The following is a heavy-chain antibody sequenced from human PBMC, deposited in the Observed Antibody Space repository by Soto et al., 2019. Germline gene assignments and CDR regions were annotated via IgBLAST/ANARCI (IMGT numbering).Heavy chain of an antibody. CDR2: ISAYNGNT. CDR1: GYTFTSYG. J-gene: IGHJ5*02. Sequence: ASVKVSCKASGYTFTSYGISWVRQAPGQGLEWIGWISAYNGNTNYAQKLQGRVTMTTDTSTSTAYMELRSLRSDDTAVYYCARDGWDFDWFVNNWFDPWGQGTLVTVSS. CDR3: ARDGWDFDWFVNNWFDP. V-gene: IGHV1-18*01. D-gene: IGHD3-9*01.